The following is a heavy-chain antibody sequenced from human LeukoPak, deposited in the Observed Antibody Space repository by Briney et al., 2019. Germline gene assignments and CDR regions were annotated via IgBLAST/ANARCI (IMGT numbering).Heavy chain of an antibody. J-gene: IGHJ4*02. CDR3: AKEPQPYYEENYFDH. D-gene: IGHD3-16*01. V-gene: IGHV3-30*02. CDR2: IRYDGSHI. CDR1: GFNFNVYG. Sequence: PGGSLRLSCEASGFNFNVYGIHWVRQTPGKGLEWVAFIRYDGSHIYYADPVKGRFTISRDNSKNTVHLQMDSQRPEDTAVYFCAKEPQPYYEENYFDHWGQGTLVTVSS.